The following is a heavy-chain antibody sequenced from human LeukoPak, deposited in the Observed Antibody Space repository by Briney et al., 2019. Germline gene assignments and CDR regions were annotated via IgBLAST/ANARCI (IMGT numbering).Heavy chain of an antibody. J-gene: IGHJ6*02. Sequence: GGSLRLSCAASGFTVSSNYMSWVRQAPGKGLEWVSGIYSGGSTYYADSVKGRFTISRDNSKNTLYLQMNSLRAEDTAVYYCARARAAAGTWFAYYYYGMDVWGQGTTVTVSS. V-gene: IGHV3-66*01. CDR1: GFTVSSNY. D-gene: IGHD6-13*01. CDR3: ARARAAAGTWFAYYYYGMDV. CDR2: IYSGGST.